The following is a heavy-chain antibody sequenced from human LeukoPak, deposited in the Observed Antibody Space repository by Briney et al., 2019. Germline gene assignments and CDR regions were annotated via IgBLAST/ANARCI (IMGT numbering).Heavy chain of an antibody. D-gene: IGHD3-10*01. CDR1: GYTFINFG. CDR2: VSPYNGKA. CDR3: ARELSSYYYGPDGHYPDALDI. Sequence: ASVKVSCKSSGYTFINFGVIWVRQAPGQGLEWMGWVSPYNGKAEYAQKVQGRVTMTTHTSTSTAYMELRSLTSDDTAVYFCARELSSYYYGPDGHYPDALDIWGQGTMVIVSS. J-gene: IGHJ3*02. V-gene: IGHV1-18*01.